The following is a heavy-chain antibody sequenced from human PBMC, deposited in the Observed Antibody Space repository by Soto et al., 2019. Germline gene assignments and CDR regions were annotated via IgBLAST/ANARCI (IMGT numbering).Heavy chain of an antibody. J-gene: IGHJ5*02. Sequence: ASVKVSCKASGYMFTYYYIHWVRQGPGQGLEWMGIINPNGGTTTYAQNFQGRVTITRDTSASTAYMELSSLRSEDTAVYYCVRRHVSATGIDWFDPWGQGTLVTVSS. D-gene: IGHD6-13*01. CDR2: INPNGGTT. CDR1: GYMFTYYY. CDR3: VRRHVSATGIDWFDP. V-gene: IGHV1-46*01.